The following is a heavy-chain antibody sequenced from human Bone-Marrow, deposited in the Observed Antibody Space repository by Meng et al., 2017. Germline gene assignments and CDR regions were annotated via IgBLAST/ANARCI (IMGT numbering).Heavy chain of an antibody. D-gene: IGHD3-9*01. J-gene: IGHJ6*02. Sequence: GGSLRLSCAASGFTFSSYAMSWVRQAPGKGLEWVSAIRGSGGSTYYADSVKGRFTISRDNSKNTLYLQMNSLRAENTAVYYCAKQSGILTGYYSDYYYYGMDVWGQGTTVTVSS. CDR1: GFTFSSYA. CDR3: AKQSGILTGYYSDYYYYGMDV. CDR2: IRGSGGST. V-gene: IGHV3-23*01.